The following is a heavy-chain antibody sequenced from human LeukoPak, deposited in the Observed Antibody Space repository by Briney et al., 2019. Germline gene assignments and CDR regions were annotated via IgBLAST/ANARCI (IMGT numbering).Heavy chain of an antibody. Sequence: SETLSLTCAVYGGSFSGYYWSWIRQPPGKGREWIGEINHSGSTNYNPSLKSRVTISVDTSKNQFSLKLSSVTAADTAVYYCARGGYSGYGIEFDYWGQGTLVTVSS. CDR1: GGSFSGYY. J-gene: IGHJ4*02. V-gene: IGHV4-34*01. CDR2: INHSGST. CDR3: ARGGYSGYGIEFDY. D-gene: IGHD5-12*01.